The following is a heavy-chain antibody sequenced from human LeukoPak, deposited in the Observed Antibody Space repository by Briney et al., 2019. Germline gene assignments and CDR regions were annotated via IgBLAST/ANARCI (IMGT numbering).Heavy chain of an antibody. V-gene: IGHV1-69*01. CDR3: ARGGEMATIPSFDY. CDR1: GGTFSSYA. D-gene: IGHD5-24*01. J-gene: IGHJ4*02. CDR2: IIPIFGTA. Sequence: SVKVSCKASGGTFSSYAICWVRQAPGQGLEWMGGIIPIFGTANYAQKFQGRVTITADESTSTAYMELSSLRSEDTAVYYCARGGEMATIPSFDYWGQGTLVTVSS.